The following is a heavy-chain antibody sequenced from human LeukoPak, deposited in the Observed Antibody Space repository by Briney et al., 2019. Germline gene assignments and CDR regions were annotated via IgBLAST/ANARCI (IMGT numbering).Heavy chain of an antibody. CDR3: TSLPYDSGFYYYTEYFQH. Sequence: PGGALRLSCAASGVTFSGSAMHGGRRASGKGGEWVGRIRSTANNCATAYAGSVKGRFTISRDDSKNTAYLQMNSLKTEDTAVYYCTSLPYDSGFYYYTEYFQHWGQGTLVTVSS. D-gene: IGHD3-22*01. CDR1: GVTFSGSA. CDR2: IRSTANNCAT. V-gene: IGHV3-73*01. J-gene: IGHJ1*01.